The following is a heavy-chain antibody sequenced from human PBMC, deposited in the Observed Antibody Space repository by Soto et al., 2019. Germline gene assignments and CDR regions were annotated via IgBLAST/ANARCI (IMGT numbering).Heavy chain of an antibody. J-gene: IGHJ3*02. CDR2: INAGNGNT. CDR1: GSTFTSYA. Sequence: ASLKVSCKSSGSTFTSYAMHCVRQSPGQRLEWMGWINAGNGNTKYSQKFQGRVTITRDTSASTAYMELSSLRSEDTAVYYCARGWPGIDAFDIWGQGTMVTVSS. V-gene: IGHV1-3*01. CDR3: ARGWPGIDAFDI.